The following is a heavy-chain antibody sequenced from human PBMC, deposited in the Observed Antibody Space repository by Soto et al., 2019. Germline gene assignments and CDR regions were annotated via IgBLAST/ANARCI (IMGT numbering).Heavy chain of an antibody. J-gene: IGHJ4*02. CDR2: IYHSGSP. CDR3: ASVPGY. V-gene: IGHV4-30-2*01. CDR1: GGSSSSGGYS. Sequence: SETISLTWAVSGGSSSSGGYSWSWIRQQPGKGLEWIGYIYHSGSPYYNPSLKSRVTRSVDRSKNQFSLKLSSVTAADTAVYYCASVPGYWGQGTLGTVSS.